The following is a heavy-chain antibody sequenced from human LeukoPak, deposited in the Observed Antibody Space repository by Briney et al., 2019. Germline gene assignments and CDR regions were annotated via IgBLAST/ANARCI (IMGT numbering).Heavy chain of an antibody. V-gene: IGHV3-48*01. D-gene: IGHD5-18*01. CDR3: ARATSGSYGSDAFEI. J-gene: IGHJ3*02. CDR1: KFTFRRYS. Sequence: GGSLRLSCAASKFTFRRYSMNWVRQAQGKGLEWVSYISSSSSTIYYADSAKGRFTISRDNAKNSLYLQMNRLRAEDTAVYYCARATSGSYGSDAFEIWGQGTMVTVPS. CDR2: ISSSSSTI.